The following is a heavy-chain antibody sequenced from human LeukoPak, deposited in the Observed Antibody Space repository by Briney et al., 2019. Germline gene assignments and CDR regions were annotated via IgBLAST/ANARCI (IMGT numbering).Heavy chain of an antibody. Sequence: PSETLSLTCTVSGGSISSSSYYWGWIRQPPGKGLEWIGSIYYSGSTYYNPSLKSRVTISVDTSKNQFSLKLSSVTAADTAVYYCARHGLLLRFLEWLPNWYFGLWGRGTLVTVSS. J-gene: IGHJ2*01. CDR1: GGSISSSSYY. CDR3: ARHGLLLRFLEWLPNWYFGL. CDR2: IYYSGST. V-gene: IGHV4-39*01. D-gene: IGHD3-3*01.